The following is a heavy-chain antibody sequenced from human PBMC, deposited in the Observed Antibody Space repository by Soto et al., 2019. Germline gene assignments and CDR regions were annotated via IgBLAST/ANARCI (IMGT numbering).Heavy chain of an antibody. Sequence: GGSLRLSCAASGFTFSNAWMSWVRQAPGKGLEWVGRIKSKTDGGTTDYAAPVKGRFTISRDDSKNKLYLQMNSLKTEDTAGDYCTTDPYQRPYYGMDVWGQGTTVTVSS. J-gene: IGHJ6*02. D-gene: IGHD2-2*01. CDR1: GFTFSNAW. V-gene: IGHV3-15*01. CDR2: IKSKTDGGTT. CDR3: TTDPYQRPYYGMDV.